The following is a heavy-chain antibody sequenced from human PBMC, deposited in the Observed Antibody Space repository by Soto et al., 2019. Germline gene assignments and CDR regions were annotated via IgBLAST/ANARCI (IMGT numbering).Heavy chain of an antibody. CDR1: GGSIISSSYY. D-gene: IGHD1-26*01. Sequence: QLQLQESGPGLVKPSETLSLTCTVSGGSIISSSYYWGWIRQPPGKGLEWMGSIYSSGSTYYNPSLQSRVAISVDTSKNQFSLKLSSVTAADTAVYYCSRRVAVGQFDYWGQGTLVTVSS. V-gene: IGHV4-39*01. CDR2: IYSSGST. CDR3: SRRVAVGQFDY. J-gene: IGHJ4*02.